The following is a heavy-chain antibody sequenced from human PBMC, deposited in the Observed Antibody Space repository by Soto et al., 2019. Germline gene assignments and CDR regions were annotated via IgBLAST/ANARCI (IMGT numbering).Heavy chain of an antibody. D-gene: IGHD2-2*03. V-gene: IGHV3-30-3*01. CDR2: ISYDGISK. J-gene: IGHJ4*02. Sequence: PGGSLRLSCAASGFTFSSYAMHWVRQAPGKGLEWVAVISYDGISKHYADSVKGRFSISRDDSENTLYVQMNSLRAEDTAVYYCAKDGYPDTYYFDYWGQGTLVTVSS. CDR1: GFTFSSYA. CDR3: AKDGYPDTYYFDY.